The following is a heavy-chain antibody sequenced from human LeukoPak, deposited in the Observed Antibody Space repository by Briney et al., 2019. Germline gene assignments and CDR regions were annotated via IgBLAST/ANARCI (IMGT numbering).Heavy chain of an antibody. J-gene: IGHJ6*03. CDR3: ARGGGNGGGWVGHYYYMDV. D-gene: IGHD4-23*01. CDR1: GNSISSGDNY. Sequence: RASETLSLTCTVSGNSISSGDNYWSWIRQPAGKGLEWIGRIYTSGGTNYNPSLKSRVTISGDTSKNQFSLRLSSVSAADTAVYYCARGGGNGGGWVGHYYYMDVWGKGTTVTVSS. V-gene: IGHV4-61*02. CDR2: IYTSGGT.